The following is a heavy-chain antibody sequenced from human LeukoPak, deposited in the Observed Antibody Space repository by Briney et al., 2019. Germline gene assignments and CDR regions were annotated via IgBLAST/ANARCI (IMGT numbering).Heavy chain of an antibody. CDR3: AREDRRSSSHFGDYYYYMDV. CDR2: IKQDGSEK. V-gene: IGHV3-7*01. J-gene: IGHJ6*03. D-gene: IGHD6-13*01. Sequence: GGSLRLSCAASGFTFSSYWMSWVRQAPGKGLEWVANIKQDGSEKYYVDSVKGRFTISRDNAKNSLYLQMNSLRAEDTAVYYCAREDRRSSSHFGDYYYYMDVGGKGTTVTVSS. CDR1: GFTFSSYW.